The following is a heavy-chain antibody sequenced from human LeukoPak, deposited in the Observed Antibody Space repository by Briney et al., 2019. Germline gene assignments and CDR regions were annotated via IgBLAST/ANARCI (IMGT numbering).Heavy chain of an antibody. CDR2: IYSGGST. CDR1: GFTVSSNY. CDR3: AKEIAAAGTRDFDY. D-gene: IGHD6-13*01. Sequence: GGSLRLSCAASGFTVSSNYMSWVRQAPGKGLEWVSVIYSGGSTYYADSVKGRFTISRDNSKNTLYLQVNSLRAEDTAVYYCAKEIAAAGTRDFDYWGQGTLVTVSS. V-gene: IGHV3-53*05. J-gene: IGHJ4*02.